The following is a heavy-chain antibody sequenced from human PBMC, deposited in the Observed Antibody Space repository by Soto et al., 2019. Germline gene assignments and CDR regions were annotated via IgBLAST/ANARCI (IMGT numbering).Heavy chain of an antibody. CDR1: GGSFSGYY. CDR2: INHSGST. Sequence: PSETLSLTCAVYGGSFSGYYWSWIRKPPGKGLEWIGEINHSGSTNYNPSLKSRVTISVDTSKNQFSLKLSSVTAADTAVYYCARGLTGYSSSWYTSDNWFDPWGQGTLVTVSS. J-gene: IGHJ5*02. CDR3: ARGLTGYSSSWYTSDNWFDP. D-gene: IGHD6-13*01. V-gene: IGHV4-34*01.